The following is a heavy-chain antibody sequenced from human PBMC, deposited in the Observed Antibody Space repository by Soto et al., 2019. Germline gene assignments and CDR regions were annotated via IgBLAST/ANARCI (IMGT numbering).Heavy chain of an antibody. D-gene: IGHD5-12*01. CDR3: ARDHPRYSGYDYVDY. Sequence: QVQLVESGGGLVKPGGSLRLSCAASGFTFSDYYMSWIRQAPGKGLEWVSYISSSSSYTNYADYVKGRFTISRDNAKNSLYLQMNSLRAEDTAVYYCARDHPRYSGYDYVDYWGQGTLGTVSS. V-gene: IGHV3-11*05. CDR1: GFTFSDYY. J-gene: IGHJ4*02. CDR2: ISSSSSYT.